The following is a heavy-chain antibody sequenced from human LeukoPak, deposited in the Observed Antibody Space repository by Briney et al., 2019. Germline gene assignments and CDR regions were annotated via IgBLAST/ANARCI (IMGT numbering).Heavy chain of an antibody. V-gene: IGHV4-61*02. CDR2: IYTSGST. D-gene: IGHD6-6*01. J-gene: IGHJ6*03. CDR3: ARVWEQYYSSSLEVPYYYYYMDV. CDR1: GGSISSGSYY. Sequence: QTLSLTCTVSGGSISSGSYYWSWIRQPAGKGLEWIGRIYTSGSTNYNPSLKSRVTISVDTSKNQFSLKLSSVTAADTAVYYCARVWEQYYSSSLEVPYYYYYMDVWGKGTTVTVSS.